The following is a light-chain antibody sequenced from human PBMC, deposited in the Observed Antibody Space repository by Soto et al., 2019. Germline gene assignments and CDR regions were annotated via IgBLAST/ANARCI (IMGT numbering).Light chain of an antibody. CDR3: FSYTSSGTYV. CDR1: SSNIGNNY. J-gene: IGLJ1*01. CDR2: DNN. V-gene: IGLV1-51*01. Sequence: QSVLTQPPSVSAAPGQKVTISCSGSSSNIGNNYVSWYQRLPGTAPKLLIYDNNKRPSGIPDRFSGSKSGTSATLGITGLQTGDEADYYCFSYTSSGTYVFGTGTKVTVL.